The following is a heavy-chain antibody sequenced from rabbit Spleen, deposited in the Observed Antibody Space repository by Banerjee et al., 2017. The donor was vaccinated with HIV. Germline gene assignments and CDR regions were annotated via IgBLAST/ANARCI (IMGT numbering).Heavy chain of an antibody. D-gene: IGHD5-1*01. Sequence: QEQLVESGGGLVKPEGSLKLSCTASGFSFSNKVVMCWVRQAPGKGLEWIACINGVTGKALYATWAKGRFTFSKTSSTTVTLRMTSLTAADTATYFCARGGVANPVFGAPDLWGPGTLVTVS. J-gene: IGHJ4*01. CDR2: INGVTGKA. CDR1: GFSFSNKVV. V-gene: IGHV1S45*01. CDR3: ARGGVANPVFGAPDL.